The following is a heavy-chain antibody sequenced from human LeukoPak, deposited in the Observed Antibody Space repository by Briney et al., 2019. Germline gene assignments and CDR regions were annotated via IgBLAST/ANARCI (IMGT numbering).Heavy chain of an antibody. D-gene: IGHD3-10*01. Sequence: GGSLRLSCAASGFTFSSYAMSWVRQAPGKGLEWVSAISGSGGSTYYADSVKGRFTISRDNSKNTLYLQMNSLRAEDTAVYYCAKAEFGELLWYNFDYWGQGTLVTASS. CDR3: AKAEFGELLWYNFDY. J-gene: IGHJ4*02. CDR1: GFTFSSYA. CDR2: ISGSGGST. V-gene: IGHV3-23*01.